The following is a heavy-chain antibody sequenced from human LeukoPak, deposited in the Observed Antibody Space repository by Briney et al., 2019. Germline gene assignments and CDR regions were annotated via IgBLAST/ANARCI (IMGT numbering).Heavy chain of an antibody. J-gene: IGHJ4*02. CDR1: GGSFSGYY. CDR2: INHSGST. D-gene: IGHD4-23*01. CDR3: ARNEGRLRWRY. Sequence: SETLSLTCAVYGGSFSGYYWSWIRQPPGKGLEWIGEINHSGSTNYNPSLKSRVTISVDTSKNQFSLKLSSVTAADTAVYYCARNEGRLRWRYWGQGTPVTVSS. V-gene: IGHV4-34*01.